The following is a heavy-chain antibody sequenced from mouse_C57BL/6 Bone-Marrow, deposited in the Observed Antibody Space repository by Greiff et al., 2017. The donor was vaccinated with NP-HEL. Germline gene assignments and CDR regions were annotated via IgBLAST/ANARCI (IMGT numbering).Heavy chain of an antibody. Sequence: VQLQQSGAELVKPGASVKLSCKASGYTFTSYWMHWVKQRPGRGLEWIGRIDPNSGGTKYNEKFKSKATLTVDKPSSPAYMQLSSLTSEDSAVYYCALSNWIYWYFDVWGTGTTVTVSS. V-gene: IGHV1-72*01. D-gene: IGHD4-1*01. CDR2: IDPNSGGT. CDR3: ALSNWIYWYFDV. CDR1: GYTFTSYW. J-gene: IGHJ1*03.